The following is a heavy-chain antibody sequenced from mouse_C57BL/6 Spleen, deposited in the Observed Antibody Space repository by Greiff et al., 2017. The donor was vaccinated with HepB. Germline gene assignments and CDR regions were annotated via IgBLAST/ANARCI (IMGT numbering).Heavy chain of an antibody. CDR2: IDPNSGGT. CDR3: ARSEGGYYDYLAWFAY. Sequence: QVHVKQPGAELVKPGASVKLSCKASGYTFTSYWMHWVKQRPGRGLEWIGRIDPNSGGTKYNEKFKSKATLTVDKPSSTAYMQLSSLTSEDSAVYYCARSEGGYYDYLAWFAYWGQGTLVTVSA. CDR1: GYTFTSYW. J-gene: IGHJ3*01. V-gene: IGHV1-72*01. D-gene: IGHD2-4*01.